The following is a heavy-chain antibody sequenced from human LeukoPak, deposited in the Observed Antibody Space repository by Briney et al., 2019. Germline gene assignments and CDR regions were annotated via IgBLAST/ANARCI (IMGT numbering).Heavy chain of an antibody. J-gene: IGHJ4*02. Sequence: GGSLRLSCAASGFTFSSYAMSWVRQAPGKGLEWGSGISGGGGGTYYAASVKGRFTISRDTSKNTLSLQMDSLRAEDTAIYYCAKLGRYNYDSSGYYLDYWGQGTLVTVSS. D-gene: IGHD3-22*01. CDR1: GFTFSSYA. CDR2: ISGGGGGT. CDR3: AKLGRYNYDSSGYYLDY. V-gene: IGHV3-23*01.